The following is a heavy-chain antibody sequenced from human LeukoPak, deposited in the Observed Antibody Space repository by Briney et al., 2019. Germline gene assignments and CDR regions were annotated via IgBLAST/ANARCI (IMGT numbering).Heavy chain of an antibody. CDR1: GGSINSGSYY. J-gene: IGHJ4*02. D-gene: IGHD6-19*01. CDR3: ARVKSSGWGIGFAY. Sequence: SETLSLTCTVSGGSINSGSYYWSWIRQPPGKGLEWIGNIYYSGSTNYNPSLKSRVTISVDTSKNQFSLKLSSVTAADTAVYYCARVKSSGWGIGFAYWGQGTLVTVSS. V-gene: IGHV4-61*01. CDR2: IYYSGST.